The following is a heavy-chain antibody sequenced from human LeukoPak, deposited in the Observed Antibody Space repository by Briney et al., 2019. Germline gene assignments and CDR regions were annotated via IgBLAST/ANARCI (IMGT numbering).Heavy chain of an antibody. D-gene: IGHD2-21*01. CDR1: GGSINSYH. CDR2: IYYSGST. V-gene: IGHV4-59*08. CDR3: ARRIGNWFDP. J-gene: IGHJ5*02. Sequence: PSETLSLTCTVSGGSINSYHWSWIRQPPGKGLECIGYIYYSGSTNYNPSLKSRVTISVDTSKNQFSLKLSSVTAADTAVYYCARRIGNWFDPWGQGTLVTVSS.